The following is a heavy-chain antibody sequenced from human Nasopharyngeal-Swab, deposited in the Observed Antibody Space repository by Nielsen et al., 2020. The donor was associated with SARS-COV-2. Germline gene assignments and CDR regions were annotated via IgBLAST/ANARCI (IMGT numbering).Heavy chain of an antibody. CDR1: GYTFTSYY. CDR3: ARGNRCSGGSCYLPYSSGWNWDY. J-gene: IGHJ4*02. V-gene: IGHV1-46*01. CDR2: INPSGGST. D-gene: IGHD2-15*01. Sequence: ASVKVSCKASGYTFTSYYMHWVRQAPGQGLEWMGIINPSGGSTSYAQKFQGRVTMTRDTSTSTVYMELSSLRSEDTAVYYCARGNRCSGGSCYLPYSSGWNWDYWGQGTLVTVSS.